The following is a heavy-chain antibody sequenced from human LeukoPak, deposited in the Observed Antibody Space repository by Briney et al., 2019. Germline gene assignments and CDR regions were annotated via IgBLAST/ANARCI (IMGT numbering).Heavy chain of an antibody. CDR3: ARNYYGSGSYGP. V-gene: IGHV3-30-3*01. Sequence: PGGSLRLSCAASGFTFSSYAMHWVRQAPGKGLEWVAVISYDGSNKYYAGSVKGRFTISRDNSKNTLYLQMNSLRDEDTAVYYCARNYYGSGSYGPWGQGTLVTVSS. CDR2: ISYDGSNK. CDR1: GFTFSSYA. J-gene: IGHJ5*02. D-gene: IGHD3-10*01.